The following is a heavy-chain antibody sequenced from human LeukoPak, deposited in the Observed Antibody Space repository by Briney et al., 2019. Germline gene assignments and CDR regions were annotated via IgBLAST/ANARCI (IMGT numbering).Heavy chain of an antibody. CDR2: INPSGGST. CDR3: ARDRAVAGDYYFDY. J-gene: IGHJ4*02. D-gene: IGHD6-19*01. CDR1: GGTFSSYA. Sequence: ASVKVSCKASGGTFSSYAISWVRQAPGQGLEWMGIINPSGGSTSYAQKFQGRVTMTRDTSTSTVYMELSSLRSEDTAVYYCARDRAVAGDYYFDYWGQGTLVTVSS. V-gene: IGHV1-46*01.